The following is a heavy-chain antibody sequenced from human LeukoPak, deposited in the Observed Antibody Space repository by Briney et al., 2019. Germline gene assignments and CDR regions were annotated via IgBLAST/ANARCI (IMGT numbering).Heavy chain of an antibody. CDR3: ARALRPNIVVVPAAQIGYYFDY. CDR1: GFTFSSYS. CDR2: ISSSSSYI. Sequence: PGGSLRLSCAASGFTFSSYSMNWVRQAPGKGLEWVSSISSSSSYIYYADSVKGRFTISRDNAKNSLYLQMNSLRAEDTAVYYCARALRPNIVVVPAAQIGYYFDYWGQGTLVTVSS. V-gene: IGHV3-21*01. D-gene: IGHD2-2*01. J-gene: IGHJ4*02.